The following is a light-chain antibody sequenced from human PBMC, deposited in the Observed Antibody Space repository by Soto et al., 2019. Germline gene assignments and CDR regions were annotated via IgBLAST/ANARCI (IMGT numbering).Light chain of an antibody. V-gene: IGKV1-5*01. Sequence: DIQMTQSPSTLSASVGDRVTITCRASQSISSYLNWYQQKPGKAPKLLIYDVSSLDSGVPSRFSGSGSGTEFTLTISSLQPDDVATYYCQQYDSPVWTFGQGTKVDIK. CDR2: DVS. CDR1: QSISSY. J-gene: IGKJ1*01. CDR3: QQYDSPVWT.